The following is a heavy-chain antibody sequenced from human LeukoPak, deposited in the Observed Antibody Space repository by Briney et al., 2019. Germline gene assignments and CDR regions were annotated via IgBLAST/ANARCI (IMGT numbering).Heavy chain of an antibody. CDR3: ARGKDTAMAQAY. D-gene: IGHD5-18*01. CDR1: GGTFSSYA. V-gene: IGHV1-69*13. Sequence: ASVKVSCKASGGTFSSYAISWVRQAPGLGLEWMGGIIPIFGTANYAQKFQGRVTITADESTSTAYMELSSLRSEDTAVYYCARGKDTAMAQAYWGQGTLVTVSS. J-gene: IGHJ4*02. CDR2: IIPIFGTA.